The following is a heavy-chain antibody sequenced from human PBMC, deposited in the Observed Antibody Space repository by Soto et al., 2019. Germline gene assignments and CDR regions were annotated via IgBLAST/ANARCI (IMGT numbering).Heavy chain of an antibody. Sequence: PSETLSLTCTVSGGSISSYYWSWIRQPAGKGLEWIGRIYTSGSTNYNPSLKSRVTMSVDTSKNQFSLKLSSVTAADTAVYYCARGPHPNTAMVRSSLGYFDYWGQGTLVTVSS. J-gene: IGHJ4*02. CDR1: GGSISSYY. V-gene: IGHV4-4*07. CDR3: ARGPHPNTAMVRSSLGYFDY. CDR2: IYTSGST. D-gene: IGHD5-18*01.